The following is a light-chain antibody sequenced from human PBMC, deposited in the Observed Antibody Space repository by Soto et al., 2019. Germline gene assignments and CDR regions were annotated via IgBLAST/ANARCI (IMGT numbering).Light chain of an antibody. Sequence: DIQMTQSPSTLSASVGDRVTITCRTSQSISSWLAWYQQKPGKAPKLLIYDASTLESGVPSRFSGSGSGTEFPLTISSLQHDDSATYYCQQYNSYSTFGQGTKVEIK. J-gene: IGKJ1*01. CDR1: QSISSW. CDR2: DAS. V-gene: IGKV1-5*01. CDR3: QQYNSYST.